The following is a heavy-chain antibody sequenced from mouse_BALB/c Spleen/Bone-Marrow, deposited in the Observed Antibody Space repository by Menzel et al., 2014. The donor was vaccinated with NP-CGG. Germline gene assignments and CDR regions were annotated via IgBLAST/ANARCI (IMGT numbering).Heavy chain of an antibody. D-gene: IGHD1-1*01. Sequence: VKLQESGAELVRPGASVKLSCKASDYSFTSYWMNWVKQRPGQGLEWIGMIHPSDTETRLNQRFKDKATLTVDKSSSTAYMQLSSPTSEDSAVYYCARLEGNYGSTFAYWGQGTLVTVSA. CDR2: IHPSDTET. J-gene: IGHJ3*01. V-gene: IGHV1-61*01. CDR1: DYSFTSYW. CDR3: ARLEGNYGSTFAY.